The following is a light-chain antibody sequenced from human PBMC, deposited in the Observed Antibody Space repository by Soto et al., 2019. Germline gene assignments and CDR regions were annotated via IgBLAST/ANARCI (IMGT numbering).Light chain of an antibody. Sequence: DIGMTQSPLSLPVTPGEPASISCRSSQSLLHSNGYNYLDWYLQKPGQSPQLLIYLGSNRSSGVPDRFSGSGSCTDLTLKISRVEAEDVGVYYCFRALQSSWTFGQGTNADIK. CDR1: QSLLHSNGYNY. CDR3: FRALQSSWT. V-gene: IGKV2-28*01. J-gene: IGKJ1*01. CDR2: LGS.